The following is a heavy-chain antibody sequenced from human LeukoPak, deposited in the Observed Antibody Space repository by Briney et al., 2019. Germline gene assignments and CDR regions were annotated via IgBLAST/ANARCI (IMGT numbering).Heavy chain of an antibody. CDR3: AKLTGRHYYDSSGYLYYFDY. CDR2: ISGSGGST. Sequence: GGSLRLSCAASGFTFSIYATSWVRQAPGKGLEWVSAISGSGGSTYYADSVKGRFTISRDNSKNTLYLQMNSLRAEDTAVYYCAKLTGRHYYDSSGYLYYFDYWGQGTLVTVSS. CDR1: GFTFSIYA. D-gene: IGHD3-22*01. J-gene: IGHJ4*02. V-gene: IGHV3-23*01.